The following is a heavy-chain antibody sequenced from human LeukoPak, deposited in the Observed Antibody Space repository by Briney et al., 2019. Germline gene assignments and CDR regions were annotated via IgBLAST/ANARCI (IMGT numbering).Heavy chain of an antibody. CDR2: IYHRGSA. CDR3: ARAGDYYVSGSYLGY. V-gene: IGHV4-61*08. J-gene: IGHJ4*02. Sequence: SQTLSLTCTVSGASIISGGYYWTWIRQPPGKGLEWIGYIYHRGSANYNPSLKSRVTISVDTSKNQFSLTLSSVTAADAAVYYCARAGDYYVSGSYLGYWGQGTLVTVSS. CDR1: GASIISGGYY. D-gene: IGHD3-10*01.